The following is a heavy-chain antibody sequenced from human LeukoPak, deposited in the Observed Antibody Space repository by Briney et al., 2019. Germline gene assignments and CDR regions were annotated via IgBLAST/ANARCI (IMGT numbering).Heavy chain of an antibody. CDR3: AKTVVPAAIEYYFDY. V-gene: IGHV3-23*01. Sequence: GGSLRLSCAASGFTFSSYAMSWVRQAPGKGLKWVSAISGSGGGTYYADSVKGRFTISRDNSKKTLYLQMNSLRAEDTAVYYCAKTVVPAAIEYYFDYWGQGTLVTVSS. CDR2: ISGSGGGT. D-gene: IGHD2-2*01. J-gene: IGHJ4*02. CDR1: GFTFSSYA.